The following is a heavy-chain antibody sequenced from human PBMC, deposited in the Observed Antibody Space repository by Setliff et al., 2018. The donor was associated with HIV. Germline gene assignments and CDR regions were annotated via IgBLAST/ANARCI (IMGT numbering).Heavy chain of an antibody. D-gene: IGHD2-2*01. CDR2: VYYSGST. CDR3: ARRRTRDAFDI. V-gene: IGHV4-39*01. Sequence: PSETLSLTCTVSGGSISSSSYYWGWIRQPPGKGLEWLGSVYYSGSTYYNSSLKRRVTISVDTSKNQFSLKLRSVTAADTAVYYCARRRTRDAFDIWGQGTMVTVSS. J-gene: IGHJ3*02. CDR1: GGSISSSSYY.